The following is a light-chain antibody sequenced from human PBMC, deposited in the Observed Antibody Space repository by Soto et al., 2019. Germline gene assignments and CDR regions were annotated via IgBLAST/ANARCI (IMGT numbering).Light chain of an antibody. J-gene: IGKJ4*02. CDR3: QQYDNLPLT. CDR1: QDISNY. CDR2: DAS. V-gene: IGKV1-33*01. Sequence: DIQMTQSPSSLSASVGDRVTITCQASQDISNYLNWYQQKPGKATKLLIYDASNLETVVASRFSGSGSGTDFTSTISSLQHEDIATYYCQQYDNLPLTFGGGTKVEIK.